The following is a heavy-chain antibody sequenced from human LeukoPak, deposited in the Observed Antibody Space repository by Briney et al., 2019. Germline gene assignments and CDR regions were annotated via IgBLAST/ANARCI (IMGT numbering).Heavy chain of an antibody. CDR2: IRQDGGQI. CDR3: ARLGARQMLEY. J-gene: IGHJ4*02. V-gene: IGHV3-7*01. CDR1: EFTFSSYW. D-gene: IGHD4-17*01. Sequence: GGSLRLSCAASEFTFSSYWMSWVRQAPGKGLEWVANIRQDGGQIYYLDSVKGRFTVSRDNAKNSLYLQMNSLRAEDTAVYYCARLGARQMLEYWGQGTLVTVSS.